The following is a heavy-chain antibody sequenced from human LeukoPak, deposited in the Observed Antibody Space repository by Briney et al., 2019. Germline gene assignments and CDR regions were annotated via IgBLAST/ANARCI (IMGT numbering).Heavy chain of an antibody. CDR2: ISWNSGTI. CDR3: ARGLEKGYSYGIDY. D-gene: IGHD5-18*01. V-gene: IGHV3-9*01. Sequence: GGSLRLSCAGSGFTFDDYAMHWVRQVPGKGLEWVSGISWNSGTIGHADSVKGRFTISRDNAKNSLYLQMNSLRADDTALYYCARGLEKGYSYGIDYWGQGTLVTVSS. J-gene: IGHJ4*02. CDR1: GFTFDDYA.